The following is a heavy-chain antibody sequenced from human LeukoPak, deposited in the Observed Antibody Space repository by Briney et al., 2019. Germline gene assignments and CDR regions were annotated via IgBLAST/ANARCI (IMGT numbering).Heavy chain of an antibody. Sequence: GGSLRLSCAASGFTFSSYWMHWVRQAPGKGLEWVSAISGSGGSTYYADSVQGRFTISRDNSKNTLYLQMNSLRAEDTAVYYCAKDLSSGSYGRLGYWGQGTLVTVSS. J-gene: IGHJ4*02. CDR2: ISGSGGST. V-gene: IGHV3-23*01. CDR1: GFTFSSYW. CDR3: AKDLSSGSYGRLGY. D-gene: IGHD1-26*01.